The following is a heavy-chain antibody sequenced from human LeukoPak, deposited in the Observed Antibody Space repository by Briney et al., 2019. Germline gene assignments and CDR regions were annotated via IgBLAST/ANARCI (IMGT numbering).Heavy chain of an antibody. Sequence: SGPTLVKPTQTLTLTCTFSGFSLSTSGVGVGWIRQPPGKALEWLALIYWNDDKRYSPSLKGRLTITKDTSKNQVVLTMTNMDPVDTATYYCAHARDEDRDGYNLGGLVAFDIWGQGTMVTVSS. CDR2: IYWNDDK. D-gene: IGHD5-24*01. J-gene: IGHJ3*02. CDR3: AHARDEDRDGYNLGGLVAFDI. CDR1: GFSLSTSGVG. V-gene: IGHV2-5*01.